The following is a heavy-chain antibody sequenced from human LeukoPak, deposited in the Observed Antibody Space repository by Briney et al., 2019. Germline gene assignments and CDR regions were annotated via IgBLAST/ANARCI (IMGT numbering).Heavy chain of an antibody. V-gene: IGHV4-38-2*01. Sequence: PSETLSLTCAVSGFSISMGYYWVWIRQPAGQGLEWIGSIHPSGTTFYNSSLNSRVTMSIDAPKNQFSLKLSSVTAADTAVYYCARPTSSGWFDPWGQGTLVTVSS. CDR3: ARPTSSGWFDP. D-gene: IGHD6-19*01. CDR1: GFSISMGYY. CDR2: IHPSGTT. J-gene: IGHJ5*02.